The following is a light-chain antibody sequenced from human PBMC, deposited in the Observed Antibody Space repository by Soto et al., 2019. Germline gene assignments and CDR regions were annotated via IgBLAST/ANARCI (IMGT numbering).Light chain of an antibody. CDR3: QQGDSLTLT. V-gene: IGKV1-12*01. CDR1: QGISTW. Sequence: DIQMTQSPSSVSASVGDRVTITCRSSQGISTWLAWFQQKPGEAPRLLIYTASTLHSGVPSRFSGRGSGTDFTLTISSLQPEDFETYYWQQGDSLTLTFGGGTKSEIK. CDR2: TAS. J-gene: IGKJ4*01.